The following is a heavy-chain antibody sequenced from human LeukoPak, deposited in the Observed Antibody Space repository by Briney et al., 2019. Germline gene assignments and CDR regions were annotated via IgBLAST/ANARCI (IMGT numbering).Heavy chain of an antibody. J-gene: IGHJ4*02. Sequence: SETLSLTCAVYGGSFSGYYWSWIRQPPGKGLEWIGEINHSGSTNYNPSLKSRVTISVDTSKNQFSLKLSSVTAANTAVYYCARAKIDDYVGGSYKSIFDYWGQGTLVTVSS. CDR1: GGSFSGYY. V-gene: IGHV4-34*01. CDR3: ARAKIDDYVGGSYKSIFDY. D-gene: IGHD3-16*01. CDR2: INHSGST.